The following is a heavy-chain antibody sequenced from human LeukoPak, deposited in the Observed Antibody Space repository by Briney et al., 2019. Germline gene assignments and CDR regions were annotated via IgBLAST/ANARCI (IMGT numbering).Heavy chain of an antibody. CDR1: GYTFTGYY. CDR2: ISAYNGNT. V-gene: IGHV1-18*04. J-gene: IGHJ4*02. CDR3: ARHRRYDSSGNPPPGFDY. D-gene: IGHD3-22*01. Sequence: GASVKVSCKASGYTFTGYYMHWVRQAPGQGLEWMGWISAYNGNTNYAQKLQGRVTMTTDTSTSTAYMELRSLRSEDTAVYYCARHRRYDSSGNPPPGFDYWGQGTLVTVSS.